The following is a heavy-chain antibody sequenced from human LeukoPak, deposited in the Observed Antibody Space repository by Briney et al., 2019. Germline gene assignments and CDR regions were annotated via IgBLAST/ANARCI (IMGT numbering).Heavy chain of an antibody. D-gene: IGHD3-22*01. Sequence: PSETLSLTCTISGGSVSDYYWSWIRQSPGKGLEWIGYIYYTGSTTYNPSLKSRVTMSADTSKNQFSLNLNSVTAADTAVYYCARHRYYYDSSGRFDYWGQGTLVTVSS. V-gene: IGHV4-59*02. CDR1: GGSVSDYY. CDR3: ARHRYYYDSSGRFDY. CDR2: IYYTGST. J-gene: IGHJ4*02.